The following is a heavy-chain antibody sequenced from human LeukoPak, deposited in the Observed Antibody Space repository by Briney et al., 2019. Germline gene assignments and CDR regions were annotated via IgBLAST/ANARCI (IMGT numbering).Heavy chain of an antibody. CDR2: INPSGGST. CDR3: AREEQVAGLFDY. D-gene: IGHD6-19*01. Sequence: GASVKVSCKASGYTFTSYYMHWVRQAPGQGLEWMGIINPSGGSTSYAQKFQGGVTMTRDTSTSTVYMELSSLRSEDTAVYYCAREEQVAGLFDYWGQGTLVTVSS. CDR1: GYTFTSYY. V-gene: IGHV1-46*01. J-gene: IGHJ4*02.